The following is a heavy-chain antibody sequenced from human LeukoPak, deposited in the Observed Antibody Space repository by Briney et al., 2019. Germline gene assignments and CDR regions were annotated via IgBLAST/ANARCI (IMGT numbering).Heavy chain of an antibody. CDR3: ARAFSYGGKDNYGMDV. Sequence: SETLSLTCTVSGGSISSYFWIWIRQPPGKGLEWIGYIYYSGNTNSNPSLKSRVTISVDTSKNQFSLNLRSVTAADTAVYYCARAFSYGGKDNYGMDVWGQGTTVTVSS. D-gene: IGHD4-23*01. CDR1: GGSISSYF. J-gene: IGHJ6*02. V-gene: IGHV4-59*01. CDR2: IYYSGNT.